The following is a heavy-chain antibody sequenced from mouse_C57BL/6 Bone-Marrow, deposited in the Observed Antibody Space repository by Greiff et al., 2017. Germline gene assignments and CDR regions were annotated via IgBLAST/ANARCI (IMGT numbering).Heavy chain of an antibody. CDR3: ARPYYSNYWYFDV. V-gene: IGHV1-55*01. J-gene: IGHJ1*03. CDR2: IYPGSGST. D-gene: IGHD2-5*01. Sequence: QVQLQQPGAELVKPGASVKMSCKASGYTFTSYWITWVKQRPGQGLEWIGDIYPGSGSTNYNEKFKSKATLTVDTASSTAYMQRSSLTSEDSAVYFCARPYYSNYWYFDVWGTETTVTVCS. CDR1: GYTFTSYW.